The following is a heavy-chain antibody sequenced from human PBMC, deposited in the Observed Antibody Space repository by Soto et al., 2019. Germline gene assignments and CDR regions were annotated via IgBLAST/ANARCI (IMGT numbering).Heavy chain of an antibody. J-gene: IGHJ1*01. Sequence: EVYLVESGGGLVEPGRSLRLSCTGSGFPFANFLMSWFRQAPGKGLEWVGFIRSQPYGGTTQYAASVRGRFTISRDDSEGIAYLQMNSLKSEDSGVYYCIGSFPFWGQGTLVTVSS. CDR1: GFPFANFL. D-gene: IGHD3-10*01. CDR2: IRSQPYGGTT. CDR3: IGSFPF. V-gene: IGHV3-49*03.